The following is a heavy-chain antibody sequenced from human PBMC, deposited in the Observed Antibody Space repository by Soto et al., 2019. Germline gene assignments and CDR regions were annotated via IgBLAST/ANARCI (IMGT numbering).Heavy chain of an antibody. D-gene: IGHD3-10*01. Sequence: QVQLQESGPGLVKPSQTLSLTCTVSGASISSGGYYWSWIRQHSGKGLEWIGHIYFTGDSYDNPALRSRLVMSIDTSTNQFSLKLTSVAAANAAKYCCAGGGSGVRRYCDRWGQGTLVTVSS. CDR3: AGGGSGVRRYCDR. J-gene: IGHJ4*02. CDR2: IYFTGDS. V-gene: IGHV4-31*03. CDR1: GASISSGGYY.